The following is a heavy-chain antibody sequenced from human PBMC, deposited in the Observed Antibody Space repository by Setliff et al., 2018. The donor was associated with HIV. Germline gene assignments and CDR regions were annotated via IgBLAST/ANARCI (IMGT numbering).Heavy chain of an antibody. CDR1: GFTFSNYA. Sequence: GGSLRLSCAASGFTFSNYAMSWVRQGQGKGLEWVSGINWNGGSTDYADSVKGRFIISRDNAKNSLYLQMNRLRGEDTALYYCARVMVRGVEYYVDVWGKGTTVTVSS. CDR2: INWNGGST. J-gene: IGHJ6*04. CDR3: ARVMVRGVEYYVDV. V-gene: IGHV3-20*04. D-gene: IGHD3-10*01.